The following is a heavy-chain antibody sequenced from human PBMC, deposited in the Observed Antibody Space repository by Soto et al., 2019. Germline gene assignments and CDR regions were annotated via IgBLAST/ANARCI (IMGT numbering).Heavy chain of an antibody. J-gene: IGHJ5*02. D-gene: IGHD6-13*01. V-gene: IGHV3-66*03. Sequence: GGSLRLSCTASGFTVSSNYRSWVRQAPGKGLEWVSVIYSCGSTYYADSVKGRFTISRDNSKNTLYLQMNSLRAEDTAVYYCEKGIPGIAAAGPIRFDPWGQGTLVPVSS. CDR1: GFTVSSNY. CDR2: IYSCGST. CDR3: EKGIPGIAAAGPIRFDP.